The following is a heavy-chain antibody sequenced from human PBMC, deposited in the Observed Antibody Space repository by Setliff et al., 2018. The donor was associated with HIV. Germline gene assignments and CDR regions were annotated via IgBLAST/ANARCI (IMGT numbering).Heavy chain of an antibody. CDR1: GGSFSGYC. D-gene: IGHD6-13*01. V-gene: IGHV4-34*01. CDR3: AGVSCSSWYLDY. CDR2: IQHSGRI. Sequence: ASETLSLTCAVYGGSFSGYCWSWIRQPPGKGLEWIGEIQHSGRINYNPSLRSRVTTSVETSKNQFSLRLRSVTAADTAVYYCAGVSCSSWYLDYWGQGTLVAVYS. J-gene: IGHJ4*02.